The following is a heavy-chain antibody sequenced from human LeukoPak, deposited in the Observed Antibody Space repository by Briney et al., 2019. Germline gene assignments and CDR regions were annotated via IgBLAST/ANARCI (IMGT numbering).Heavy chain of an antibody. V-gene: IGHV3-33*06. D-gene: IGHD3-10*01. CDR2: IWNDGSHE. Sequence: GGSLRLSCAGSGFTFSKYGMHWLRQAPGKALEWVAVIWNDGSHENYADSVKGRFTISRDNSENTLYLQMSSLRAEDTAMYFCAKRDAKISGSDSFDIWGQGTMVTVSS. CDR3: AKRDAKISGSDSFDI. J-gene: IGHJ3*02. CDR1: GFTFSKYG.